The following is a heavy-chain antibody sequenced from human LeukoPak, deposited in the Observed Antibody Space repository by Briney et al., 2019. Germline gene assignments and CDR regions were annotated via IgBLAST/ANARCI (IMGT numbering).Heavy chain of an antibody. Sequence: GGSLRLSCAASGFTFSSYEMNWVRQAPGKGLEWVSYISSSGSTIYYADSVKGRFTISRDNAKNSLYLQMNSLRAEDTALYYCARDRYYYDSSGYRLLGYWGQGTLVTVSS. CDR2: ISSSGSTI. J-gene: IGHJ4*02. D-gene: IGHD3-22*01. V-gene: IGHV3-48*03. CDR3: ARDRYYYDSSGYRLLGY. CDR1: GFTFSSYE.